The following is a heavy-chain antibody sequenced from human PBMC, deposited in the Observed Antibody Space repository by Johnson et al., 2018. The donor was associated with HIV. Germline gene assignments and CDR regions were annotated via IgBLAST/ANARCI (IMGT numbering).Heavy chain of an antibody. CDR1: GFTFSREN. Sequence: VQLVESGGGVVQPGMSLRLSYADSGFTFSRENMHWVRQAPGKGLEWVAIIWADGSNTYCADSVKGRFTISRDNSKNTLYLQMDSLRAEDTAVYYCAKHNGNSLYWYAFDIWGQGTMVTVSS. V-gene: IGHV3-33*06. J-gene: IGHJ3*02. CDR3: AKHNGNSLYWYAFDI. CDR2: IWADGSNT. D-gene: IGHD5/OR15-5a*01.